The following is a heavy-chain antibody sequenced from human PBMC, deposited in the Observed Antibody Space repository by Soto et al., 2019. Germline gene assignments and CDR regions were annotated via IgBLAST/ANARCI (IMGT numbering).Heavy chain of an antibody. CDR2: INHSGST. D-gene: IGHD2-2*01. J-gene: IGHJ4*02. CDR1: GGSFSGYY. CDR3: ARLTPEGQLQALDY. V-gene: IGHV4-34*01. Sequence: PSETLSLTCAVYGGSFSGYYWSWIRQPPGKGLEWIGEINHSGSTNYNPSLKSRVTISVDTSKNQFSLKLSSVTAADTAVYYCARLTPEGQLQALDYWGQGTLVTVSS.